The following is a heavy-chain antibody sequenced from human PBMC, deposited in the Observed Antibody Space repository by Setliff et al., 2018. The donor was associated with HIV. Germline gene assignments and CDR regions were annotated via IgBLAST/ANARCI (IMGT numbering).Heavy chain of an antibody. V-gene: IGHV4-59*08. CDR1: GGSISSFY. CDR2: IYYSGST. CDR3: ARHAPRNHDLAGVFYPYYMDV. D-gene: IGHD1-1*01. Sequence: SETLSLTCTVSGGSISSFYWSWIRQPPGKGLEWIGYIYYSGSTSYNPSLKSRVTISVDTFKTQFSLKLSSVTAADTAVYYCARHAPRNHDLAGVFYPYYMDVWGKGTTVTVSS. J-gene: IGHJ6*03.